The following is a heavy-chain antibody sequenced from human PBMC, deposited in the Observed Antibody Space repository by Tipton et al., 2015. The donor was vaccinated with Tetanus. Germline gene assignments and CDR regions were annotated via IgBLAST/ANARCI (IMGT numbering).Heavy chain of an antibody. CDR1: GHNSRSYW. J-gene: IGHJ5*02. CDR3: ARLPKHYSASGST. D-gene: IGHD3-10*01. CDR2: ISPGDSDA. V-gene: IGHV5-51*01. Sequence: QLVQSGAEVKKPGESLKMSCKISGHNSRSYWISWVRQMPGKGLEWMGIISPGDSDATYSPSFQGQVTISLDKSISTAYLHWSSLKASDTASYFCARLPKHYSASGSTWGQGTHVTVSS.